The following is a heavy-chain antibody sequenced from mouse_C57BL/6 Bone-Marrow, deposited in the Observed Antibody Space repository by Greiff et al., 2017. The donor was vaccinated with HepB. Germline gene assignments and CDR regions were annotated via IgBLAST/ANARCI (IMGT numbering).Heavy chain of an antibody. Sequence: VQLQQSGAELVKPGASVKISCKASGCAFSSYWMNWVKQRPGKGLEWIGQIYPGDGDTNYNGKFKGKATLTADKSSSTAYMQLSSLTSEDSAVYFCARGGTGYYAMDYWGQGTSVTVSS. CDR3: ARGGTGYYAMDY. V-gene: IGHV1-80*01. D-gene: IGHD4-1*01. CDR2: IYPGDGDT. CDR1: GCAFSSYW. J-gene: IGHJ4*01.